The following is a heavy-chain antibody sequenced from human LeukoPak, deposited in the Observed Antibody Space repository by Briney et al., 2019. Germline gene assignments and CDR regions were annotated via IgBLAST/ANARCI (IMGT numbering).Heavy chain of an antibody. CDR3: ATSLHDYGDFNIHYFDY. CDR1: GYSFTSYW. D-gene: IGHD4-17*01. Sequence: GESLKISCKGSGYSFTSYWIGWVRQIPGKGLEGMGIIYPGASDTRYSPSFQGQVTISADKSISTAYLQWSSLKASDTAMYYCATSLHDYGDFNIHYFDYWGQGTLVTVSS. CDR2: IYPGASDT. J-gene: IGHJ4*02. V-gene: IGHV5-51*01.